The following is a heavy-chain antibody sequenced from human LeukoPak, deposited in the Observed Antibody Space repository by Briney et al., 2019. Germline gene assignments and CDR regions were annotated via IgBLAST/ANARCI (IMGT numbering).Heavy chain of an antibody. CDR1: GYTFTCNY. CDR2: ISRNSGGT. V-gene: IGHV1-2*02. D-gene: IGHD5-24*01. J-gene: IGHJ3*02. Sequence: ASVKLCCKGSGYTFTCNYLHWVRQAPGQGLERMGWISRNSGGTNYAQKFQGRVTLTRDTSISNAYMEVNRLRSDDTAVYFCANSRDGYFDAFDIWGQGTMVTVSS. CDR3: ANSRDGYFDAFDI.